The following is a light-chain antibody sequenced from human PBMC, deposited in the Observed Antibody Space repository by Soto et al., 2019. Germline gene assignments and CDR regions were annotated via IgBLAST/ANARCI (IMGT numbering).Light chain of an antibody. J-gene: IGKJ5*01. Sequence: ILLTMSPVPLSLSPGERATLSCRASQSISGTYLAWYQQKPGQAPRLLIYGASNRATGIPERLSGSWSGTDFTLIISRLEPQDSTMYYCQQYGTPGTFGQGTRLDIK. CDR1: QSISGTY. CDR2: GAS. CDR3: QQYGTPGT. V-gene: IGKV3-20*01.